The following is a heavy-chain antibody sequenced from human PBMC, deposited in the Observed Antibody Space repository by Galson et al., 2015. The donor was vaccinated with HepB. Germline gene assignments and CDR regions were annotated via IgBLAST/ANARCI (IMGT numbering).Heavy chain of an antibody. V-gene: IGHV3-49*03. Sequence: SLRLYCAGSGFTFGDHDMSWFRQAPGKGLEWIGYIRSKANGGTTQYVASVKGRFTISRDDSKSIAYLQMTSLKMEDTAVYYCSGDRKGGYGPFDYWGQGTLVTVSS. CDR2: IRSKANGGTT. D-gene: IGHD5-12*01. CDR3: SGDRKGGYGPFDY. J-gene: IGHJ4*02. CDR1: GFTFGDHD.